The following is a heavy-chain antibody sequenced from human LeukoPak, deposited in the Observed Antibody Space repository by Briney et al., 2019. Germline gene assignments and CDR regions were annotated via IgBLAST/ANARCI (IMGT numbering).Heavy chain of an antibody. D-gene: IGHD3-16*01. Sequence: PSQTLSLTCTVSGGSISSGDYYWSWIRQPPGKGLEWIGYIYYSGSTYYNPSLKSRVTISVDTSKNQFSLKLSSVTAADTAVYYCARVPQSFWGWEWDYWGQGTLVTVSS. CDR2: IYYSGST. J-gene: IGHJ4*02. CDR1: GGSISSGDYY. CDR3: ARVPQSFWGWEWDY. V-gene: IGHV4-30-4*01.